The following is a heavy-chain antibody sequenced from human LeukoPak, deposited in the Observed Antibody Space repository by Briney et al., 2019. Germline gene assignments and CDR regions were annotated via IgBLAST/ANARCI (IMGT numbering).Heavy chain of an antibody. CDR1: GFTFSSYS. CDR2: ISSSSTYI. D-gene: IGHD3-10*01. Sequence: KPGGSLRLSCAASGFTFSSYSMNWVRQAPGKGLEWVSSISSSSTYIYYADSVEGRFTISRDNAKNSVYLQMNSLRAEDTAVYYCARDRSHITSDYWGQGTLVTVSS. CDR3: ARDRSHITSDY. J-gene: IGHJ4*02. V-gene: IGHV3-21*01.